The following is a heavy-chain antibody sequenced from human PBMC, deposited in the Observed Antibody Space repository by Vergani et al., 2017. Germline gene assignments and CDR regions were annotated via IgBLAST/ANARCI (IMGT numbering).Heavy chain of an antibody. D-gene: IGHD1-26*01. CDR1: GFTFSTSA. J-gene: IGHJ4*02. CDR3: VNGASSYENFFDS. CDR2: LTGGGGST. Sequence: EVQLLESGGSLKQPGGSVRLSCAAAGFTFSTSAMHWVRQAPGKGLEWVSALTGGGGSTYYADSFKGRFIISRDNSRDTLYLQMNSLRPEDTATYYCVNGASSYENFFDSWGQGTRVTVSS. V-gene: IGHV3-23*01.